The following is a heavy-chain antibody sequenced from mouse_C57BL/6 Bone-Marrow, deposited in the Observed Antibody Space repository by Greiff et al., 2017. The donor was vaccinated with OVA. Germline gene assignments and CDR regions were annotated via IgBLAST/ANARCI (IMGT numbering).Heavy chain of an antibody. CDR3: ARRETGTDAMDY. CDR1: EYEFPSHD. CDR2: INSAGGST. V-gene: IGHV5-2*01. Sequence: EVQGVESGGGLVQPGESLKLSCESNEYEFPSHDMSWVRKTPEKRLELVAAINSAGGSTYYPDTRERRFIISRDNTKNTLYLQMSSLRSEDTALYYCARRETGTDAMDYWGQGTSVTVSS. J-gene: IGHJ4*01. D-gene: IGHD4-1*01.